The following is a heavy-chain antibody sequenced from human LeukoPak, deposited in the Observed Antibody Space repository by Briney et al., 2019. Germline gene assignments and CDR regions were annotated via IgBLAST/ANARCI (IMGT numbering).Heavy chain of an antibody. CDR2: INWNGGST. V-gene: IGHV3-20*04. CDR3: ARYDSYYYDSSGYHFDY. CDR1: GFTFSSCS. Sequence: GGSLRLSCAASGFTFSSCSKNWVRQAPGKGLEWVSGINWNGGSTGYADSVKGRFTISRDNAKNSLYLQMNSLRAEDTALYYCARYDSYYYDSSGYHFDYWGQGTLVTVSS. J-gene: IGHJ4*02. D-gene: IGHD3-22*01.